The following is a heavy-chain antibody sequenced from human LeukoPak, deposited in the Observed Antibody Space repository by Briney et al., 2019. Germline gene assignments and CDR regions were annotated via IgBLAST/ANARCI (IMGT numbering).Heavy chain of an antibody. V-gene: IGHV4-34*01. CDR3: AAHSNYVDY. D-gene: IGHD4-11*01. CDR2: INHSGST. Sequence: TSETLSLTCAVYGGSFSGYYWSWLRQPPGKGLEWIGEINHSGSTNYNPSPKSRVTISVDTSKNQFSLKLSSVTAADTAVYYCAAHSNYVDYWGQGTLVTVSS. J-gene: IGHJ4*02. CDR1: GGSFSGYY.